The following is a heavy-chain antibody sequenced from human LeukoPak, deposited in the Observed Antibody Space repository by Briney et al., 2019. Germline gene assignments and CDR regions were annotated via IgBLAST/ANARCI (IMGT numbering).Heavy chain of an antibody. CDR2: IDAAGKDK. CDR1: GFTFVDFY. D-gene: IGHD3-10*01. CDR3: ARARPGFVFNYFDY. V-gene: IGHV3-7*01. Sequence: PGGSLRLSCKPSGFTFVDFYMSWVRQAPGKGLEWVANIDAAGKDKYYADSVKGRFTISRDNTENSLYLDMTSLRAEDTATYFCARARPGFVFNYFDYRGQGVLVPVSS. J-gene: IGHJ4*01.